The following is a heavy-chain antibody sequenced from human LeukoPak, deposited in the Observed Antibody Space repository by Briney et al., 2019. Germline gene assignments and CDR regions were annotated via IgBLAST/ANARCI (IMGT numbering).Heavy chain of an antibody. CDR2: IYHSGST. Sequence: SQTLSLTCAVSGGSISSGGYSWSWIRQPPGKGLEWIGYIYHSGSTYYNPSLKSRVTISVDRSKNQFSLKLSSVTAADTAVYYCARLVSGWFDPWGQGTLVTVSS. CDR3: ARLVSGWFDP. D-gene: IGHD3-10*01. V-gene: IGHV4-30-2*01. J-gene: IGHJ5*02. CDR1: GGSISSGGYS.